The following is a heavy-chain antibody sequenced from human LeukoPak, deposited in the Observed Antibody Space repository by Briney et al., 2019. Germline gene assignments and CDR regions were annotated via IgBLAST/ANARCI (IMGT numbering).Heavy chain of an antibody. V-gene: IGHV4-59*01. Sequence: SETLSLTCTVSGGSISSNYWSWVRQPPGKGLEWIGYIHYSGRTNYNPSLKSRVTISVDTPKNQFSLKLSSVTAADTAVYYCATEVAPSDHYYYYGMDVWGQGTTVTVSS. CDR2: IHYSGRT. CDR1: GGSISSNY. J-gene: IGHJ6*02. D-gene: IGHD5-12*01. CDR3: ATEVAPSDHYYYYGMDV.